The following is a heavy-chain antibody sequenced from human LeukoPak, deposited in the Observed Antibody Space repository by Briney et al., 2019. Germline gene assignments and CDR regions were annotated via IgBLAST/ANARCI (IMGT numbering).Heavy chain of an antibody. Sequence: GASVKVSCKASGYIFTGYYIHWVRQAPGQGLEWMGRINPNSGGTNYVQKFQGRVTMTRDTSITTTYMELSRLRSDDTAVYYCARVRAVVVGTLSDYWGQGTLVTVSS. CDR1: GYIFTGYY. D-gene: IGHD3-22*01. CDR2: INPNSGGT. V-gene: IGHV1-2*06. CDR3: ARVRAVVVGTLSDY. J-gene: IGHJ4*02.